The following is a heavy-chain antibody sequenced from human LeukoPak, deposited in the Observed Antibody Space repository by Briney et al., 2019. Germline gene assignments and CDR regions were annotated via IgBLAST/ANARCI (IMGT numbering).Heavy chain of an antibody. Sequence: PGGSLRLSCAASGFTFSSYWMSWVRQAPGKGLEWVAVIWYDGSNKYYADSVKGRFTISRDNSKNTLYLQMNSLRAEDTAVYYCARDAETYYYDSSGYYSNWGQGTLVTVSS. CDR2: IWYDGSNK. D-gene: IGHD3-22*01. V-gene: IGHV3-33*08. J-gene: IGHJ4*02. CDR1: GFTFSSYW. CDR3: ARDAETYYYDSSGYYSN.